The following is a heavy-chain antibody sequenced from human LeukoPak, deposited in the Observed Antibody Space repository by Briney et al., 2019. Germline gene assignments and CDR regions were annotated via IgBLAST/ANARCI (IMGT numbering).Heavy chain of an antibody. CDR2: ISDDGNNK. D-gene: IGHD2/OR15-2a*01. CDR3: AREIGGLGYDH. CDR1: GFTFSSYA. V-gene: IGHV3-30*04. Sequence: GGSLRLSCAASGFTFSSYAMHWVRQAPGKELEWVAVISDDGNNKYYADSVKGRFTISRDNSKNTLYWQMNSLRGEDTAVYYCAREIGGLGYDHWGQGVLVTVSS. J-gene: IGHJ4*02.